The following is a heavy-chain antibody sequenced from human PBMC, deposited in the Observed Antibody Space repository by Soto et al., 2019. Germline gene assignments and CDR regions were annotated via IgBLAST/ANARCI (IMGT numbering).Heavy chain of an antibody. D-gene: IGHD3-3*01. CDR3: ARDTGHYDFWSDLSDY. CDR2: ISSSSSCI. J-gene: IGHJ4*02. CDR1: GFTFSSYS. V-gene: IGHV3-21*01. Sequence: GGSLRLSCAASGFTFSSYSMNWVRQAPGKGLEWVSSISSSSSCIYYADSVKGRFTISRDNAKNSLYLQMNSLRAEDTAVYYCARDTGHYDFWSDLSDYWGQGTLVTVSS.